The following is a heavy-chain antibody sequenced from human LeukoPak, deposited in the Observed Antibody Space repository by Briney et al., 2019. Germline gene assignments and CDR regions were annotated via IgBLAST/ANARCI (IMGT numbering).Heavy chain of an antibody. CDR3: ARSGHCSGGSCYATGLVEY. D-gene: IGHD2-15*01. CDR1: GGSISSYY. Sequence: PSETLPLTCTVSGGSISSYYWSWIRQPPGKGLEWIGYIYYSRSPNYNPSLKSRVTISVDTSKNQFSLKLTSVTAADTAVYYCARSGHCSGGSCYATGLVEYWGQGTLVTVSS. V-gene: IGHV4-59*08. CDR2: IYYSRSP. J-gene: IGHJ4*02.